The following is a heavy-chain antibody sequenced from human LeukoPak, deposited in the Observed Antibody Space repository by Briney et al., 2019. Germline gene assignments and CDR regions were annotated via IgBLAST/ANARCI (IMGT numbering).Heavy chain of an antibody. CDR3: ARDFGITWAQYYFDY. Sequence: PGGSLRLSCAASGFTFSSYWMHWVRQAPGKGLVWVSRINSDGSSTSYADSVKGRFTISRDNAKNTLYLQMDSLRTDDTAMYYCARDFGITWAQYYFDYWGQGTLVTVSS. D-gene: IGHD3-10*01. CDR2: INSDGSST. V-gene: IGHV3-74*01. CDR1: GFTFSSYW. J-gene: IGHJ4*02.